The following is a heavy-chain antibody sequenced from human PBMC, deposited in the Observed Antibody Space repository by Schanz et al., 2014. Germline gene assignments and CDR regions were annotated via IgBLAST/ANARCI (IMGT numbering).Heavy chain of an antibody. D-gene: IGHD3-16*02. CDR2: ISGSGVIT. CDR1: GFTFGDHS. J-gene: IGHJ4*02. V-gene: IGHV3-23*04. CDR3: AKYRYSVFDFDY. Sequence: EVQLVESGGGLVQPGRSLRLSCTASGFTFGDHSMSWVRQAPGKGLEWVSGISGSGVITYYEDSVKGRFTISRDNSKNTLYLQMNSLRAEDTAIYYCAKYRYSVFDFDYWGQGTLVTVSS.